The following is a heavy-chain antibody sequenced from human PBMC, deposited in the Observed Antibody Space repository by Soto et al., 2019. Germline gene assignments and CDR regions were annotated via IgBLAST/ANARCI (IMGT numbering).Heavy chain of an antibody. D-gene: IGHD1-26*01. CDR3: AREGDGRPARDYYYGMDV. CDR1: GFTFSSYV. Sequence: QVQLVESGGGVVQPGRSLRLSCAASGFTFSSYVMHWVRQAPGKGLEWVAVISYDGSNKYYADSVKGRFTISRDNSKNTLYLQMNSLRAEDTAVYYCAREGDGRPARDYYYGMDVWGQGTTVTVSS. CDR2: ISYDGSNK. J-gene: IGHJ6*02. V-gene: IGHV3-30-3*01.